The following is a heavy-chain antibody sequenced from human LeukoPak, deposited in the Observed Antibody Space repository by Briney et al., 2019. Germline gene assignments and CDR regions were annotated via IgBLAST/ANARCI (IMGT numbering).Heavy chain of an antibody. D-gene: IGHD3-22*01. J-gene: IGHJ4*02. CDR1: GFTVSSNY. Sequence: GGSLRLSWSASGFTVSSNYISWVRPAPGKGREWVSVIYSGGSTYYADSVKGRFTISRDNSKNTLYLQMNSLRAEDTAVYYCASREFGYSSFDYWGQGTLVTVSS. V-gene: IGHV3-66*01. CDR3: ASREFGYSSFDY. CDR2: IYSGGST.